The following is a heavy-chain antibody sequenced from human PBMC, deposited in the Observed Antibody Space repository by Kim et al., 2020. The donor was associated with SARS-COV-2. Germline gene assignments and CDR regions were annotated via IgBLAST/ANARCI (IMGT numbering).Heavy chain of an antibody. CDR1: GFTFSDYS. V-gene: IGHV3-48*02. CDR3: ARIRTGY. Sequence: GGSLRLSCAASGFTFSDYSMNWVRQAPGKGLEWVAYISDSSTIYYADSVKGRFTISRDNTKNSLYLQMNSLRDEDTAVYYCARIRTGYWGQGTLVTVSS. CDR2: ISDSSTI. D-gene: IGHD1-1*01. J-gene: IGHJ4*02.